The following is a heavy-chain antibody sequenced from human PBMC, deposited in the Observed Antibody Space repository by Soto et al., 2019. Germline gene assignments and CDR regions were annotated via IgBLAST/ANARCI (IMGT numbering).Heavy chain of an antibody. V-gene: IGHV5-10-1*01. D-gene: IGHD6-19*01. Sequence: PXESLKISCKGSGYSFTSYWISWVRQMPGKGLEWMGRIDPSDSYTNYSPSFQGHVTISADKSISTAYLQWSSLKASDTAMYYCARHAPPGYSSGWYAEPEYYGMDVWGQGTTVTVSS. CDR1: GYSFTSYW. CDR2: IDPSDSYT. J-gene: IGHJ6*02. CDR3: ARHAPPGYSSGWYAEPEYYGMDV.